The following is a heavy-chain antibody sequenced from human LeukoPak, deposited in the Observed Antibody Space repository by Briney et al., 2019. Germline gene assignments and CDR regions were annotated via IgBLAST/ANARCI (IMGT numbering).Heavy chain of an antibody. CDR3: AGAAAANFWFDP. V-gene: IGHV3-30*03. D-gene: IGHD6-13*01. CDR1: GFTFSSYG. CDR2: ISYDGSNK. J-gene: IGHJ5*02. Sequence: GGSLRLSCAASGFTFSSYGMHWVRQAPGKGLEWVAVISYDGSNKYYADSVKGQFTISRDNSKNTLYLQMNSLRAEDTAVYYCAGAAAANFWFDPWGQGTLVAVSS.